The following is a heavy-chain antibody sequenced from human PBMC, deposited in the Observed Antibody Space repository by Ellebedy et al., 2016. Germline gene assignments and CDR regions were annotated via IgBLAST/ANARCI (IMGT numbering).Heavy chain of an antibody. J-gene: IGHJ6*03. D-gene: IGHD3-3*01. CDR2: IRSKAYGGTT. V-gene: IGHV3-49*03. CDR3: TRALGTIFGVVTIEYYDYYYMDV. CDR1: GFTFGDYA. Sequence: GGSLRLXXTASGFTFGDYAMSWFRQAPGKGLEWVGFIRSKAYGGTTEYAASVKGRFTISRDDSKSIAYLQMNSLKTEDTAVYYCTRALGTIFGVVTIEYYDYYYMDVWGKGTTVTVSS.